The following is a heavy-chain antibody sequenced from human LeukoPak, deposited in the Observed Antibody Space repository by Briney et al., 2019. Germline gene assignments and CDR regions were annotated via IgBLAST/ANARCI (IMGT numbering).Heavy chain of an antibody. Sequence: PGGSLRLSCAASGFTSTNYAMTWVRQAPGKGLEWVAATVGIGPDTYHSDSVKGRFTISRDNSKNILYLQMNSLRVEDTAVYYCTKASAARCIGVFCYPFDHWGQGTLVTVSS. CDR1: GFTSTNYA. J-gene: IGHJ4*02. CDR2: TVGIGPDT. CDR3: TKASAARCIGVFCYPFDH. V-gene: IGHV3-23*01. D-gene: IGHD2-15*01.